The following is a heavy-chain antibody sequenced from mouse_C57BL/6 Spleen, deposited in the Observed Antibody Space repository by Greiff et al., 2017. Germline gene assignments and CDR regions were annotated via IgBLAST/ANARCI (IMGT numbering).Heavy chain of an antibody. Sequence: EVHLVESGGGLVQPGGSLSLSCAASGFTFTDYYMSWVRQPPGKALEWLGFIRNKANGYTTEYSASVKGRFTISRDNSQSILYLQMNALRAEDSATYYCARSLSYSNYGYFDVWGTGTTVTVSS. CDR1: GFTFTDYY. CDR2: IRNKANGYTT. V-gene: IGHV7-3*01. CDR3: ARSLSYSNYGYFDV. J-gene: IGHJ1*03. D-gene: IGHD2-5*01.